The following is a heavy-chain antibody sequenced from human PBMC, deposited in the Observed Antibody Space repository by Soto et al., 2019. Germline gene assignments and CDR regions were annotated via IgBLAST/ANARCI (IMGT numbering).Heavy chain of an antibody. Sequence: QVQLQESGPGLMKPSQTLSLTCSVSIGSISTGGYYWSWIRQHPGKGLEWIGYIYYSGSTYYNPPLKSRITISLDTSKSQFSLRLTSMTAADTAVYYCARGGPRYYFDYWGQGSLVTVSS. CDR3: ARGGPRYYFDY. V-gene: IGHV4-31*03. J-gene: IGHJ4*02. CDR1: IGSISTGGYY. CDR2: IYYSGST.